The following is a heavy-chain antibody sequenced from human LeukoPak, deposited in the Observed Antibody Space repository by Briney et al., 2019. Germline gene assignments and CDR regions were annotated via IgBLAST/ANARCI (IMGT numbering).Heavy chain of an antibody. CDR2: IRSKAYGGTT. Sequence: GRSLRLSCTASGFAFGDYAMSWFRQAPGKGLEWVGFIRSKAYGGTTEYAASVKGRFTISRDDSKSIAYLQMNSLKTEDTAVYYCTTDLYYFGSRSYDAFDIWGQGTMVTVSS. V-gene: IGHV3-49*03. J-gene: IGHJ3*02. CDR3: TTDLYYFGSRSYDAFDI. CDR1: GFAFGDYA. D-gene: IGHD3-10*01.